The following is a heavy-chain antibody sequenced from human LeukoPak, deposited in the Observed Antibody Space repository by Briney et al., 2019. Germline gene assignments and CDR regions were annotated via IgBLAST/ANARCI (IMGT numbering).Heavy chain of an antibody. CDR3: ARINRDGAFDI. Sequence: SETLPLTCTVSGGSISSYYWSWIRQPPGKGLEWIGYIYYSGSTNYNPSLKSRVTISVDTSKNQFSLKLSSVTAADTAVYYCARINRDGAFDIWGQGQWSPSLQ. J-gene: IGHJ3*02. CDR1: GGSISSYY. D-gene: IGHD1-14*01. V-gene: IGHV4-59*01. CDR2: IYYSGST.